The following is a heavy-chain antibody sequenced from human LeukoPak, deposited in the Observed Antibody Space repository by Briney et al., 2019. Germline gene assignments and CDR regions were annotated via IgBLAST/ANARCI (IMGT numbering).Heavy chain of an antibody. CDR1: GGTFSSYA. D-gene: IGHD2-2*02. J-gene: IGHJ3*02. V-gene: IGHV1-69*05. CDR2: IIPIFGTA. CDR3: GSSSTSCYKVSCAFDI. Sequence: SVKVSCKASGGTFSSYAISWVRQAPGQGLEWMGVIIPIFGTANYAQKFQGRVTITTDESTSTAYMELSSLRSEDTAVYYCGSSSTSCYKVSCAFDIWGQGTMVTVSS.